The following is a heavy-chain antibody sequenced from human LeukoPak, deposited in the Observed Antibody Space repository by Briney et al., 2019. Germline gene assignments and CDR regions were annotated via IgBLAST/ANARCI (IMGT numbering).Heavy chain of an antibody. CDR1: AVTFSSYW. CDR3: ARVDSGSYYAFDY. J-gene: IGHJ4*02. CDR2: IKQDGSEK. V-gene: IGHV3-7*01. D-gene: IGHD1-26*01. Sequence: PGGSLRLSRAASAVTFSSYWMSWVRQAPGKGLEWVANIKQDGSEKYYVDSVKGRFTISRDNAKNSLYLQMNSLRAEDTAVYYCARVDSGSYYAFDYWGQGTLVTVSS.